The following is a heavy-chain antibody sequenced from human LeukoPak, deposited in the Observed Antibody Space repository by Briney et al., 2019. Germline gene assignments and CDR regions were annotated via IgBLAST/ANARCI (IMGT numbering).Heavy chain of an antibody. CDR3: ARDRYYGSGSSFDP. V-gene: IGHV3-53*01. Sequence: GGSLRLSCAASGFTVSSNYMSWVRQAPGKGLEWVSVIYSGGSTYYADSVKGRFTISRDNSKNTLYLQMNSLRAEDTAVYYCARDRYYGSGSSFDPWGQGTLVTVSS. D-gene: IGHD3-10*01. CDR1: GFTVSSNY. CDR2: IYSGGST. J-gene: IGHJ5*02.